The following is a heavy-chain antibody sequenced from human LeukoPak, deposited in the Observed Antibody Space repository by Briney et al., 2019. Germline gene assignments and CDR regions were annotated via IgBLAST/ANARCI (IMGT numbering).Heavy chain of an antibody. CDR1: GFTFSSYA. CDR3: ARVRNYYDSSGYYY. V-gene: IGHV3-21*01. CDR2: ISSSSSYI. D-gene: IGHD3-22*01. J-gene: IGHJ4*02. Sequence: PGGSLRLSCAASGFTFSSYAMSWVRQAPGKGLEWVSSISSSSSYIYYADSVKGRFTISRDNAKNSLYLQMNSLRAEDTAVYYCARVRNYYDSSGYYYWGQGTLVTVSS.